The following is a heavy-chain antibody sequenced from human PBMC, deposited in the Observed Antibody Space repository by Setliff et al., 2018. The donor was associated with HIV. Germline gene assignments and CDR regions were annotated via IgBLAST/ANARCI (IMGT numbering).Heavy chain of an antibody. D-gene: IGHD2-21*02. CDR3: ARGQGCGGGCHYAFEM. CDR1: GGSFSGYY. Sequence: SETLSLTCAVYGGSFSGYYWTWIRQPPGKGLEWIGDINHRGDTKYNPSLRSRVTISVDKSKNQLSLSLDSVTAADTAVYYCARGQGCGGGCHYAFEMWGQGTMVTVSS. J-gene: IGHJ3*02. CDR2: INHRGDT. V-gene: IGHV4-34*01.